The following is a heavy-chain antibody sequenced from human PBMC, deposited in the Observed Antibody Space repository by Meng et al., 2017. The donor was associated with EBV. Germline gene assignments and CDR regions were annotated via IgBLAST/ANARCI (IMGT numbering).Heavy chain of an antibody. J-gene: IGHJ4*02. Sequence: VARVGAVVGLVRRGGSLKPSCGASGFIVRDFAMHWVRQASGKGLEWVGRVETKTSKYATAYAASVKGRFSVSRDDSKNMVFLEMNSLKTEDTARYYCWGDLNYGSYWGQGTLVTGSS. V-gene: IGHV3-73*01. CDR2: VETKTSKYAT. CDR1: GFIVRDFA. D-gene: IGHD3-16*01. CDR3: WGDLNYGSY.